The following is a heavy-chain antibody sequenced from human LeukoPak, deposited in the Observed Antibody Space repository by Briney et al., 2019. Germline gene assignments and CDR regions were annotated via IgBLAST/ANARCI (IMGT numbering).Heavy chain of an antibody. CDR3: ATYRHVLLLFES. Sequence: GGSLRLSCAASRFTFSSYWMHWVRQAPGKGLVWVSSIFPSGGEIHYADSVRGRLTISRDNSKSTLSLQMNSLRAEDTAIYYCATYRHVLLLFESWGQGTLVTVSS. CDR1: RFTFSSYW. J-gene: IGHJ4*02. CDR2: IFPSGGEI. V-gene: IGHV3-23*01. D-gene: IGHD2-8*02.